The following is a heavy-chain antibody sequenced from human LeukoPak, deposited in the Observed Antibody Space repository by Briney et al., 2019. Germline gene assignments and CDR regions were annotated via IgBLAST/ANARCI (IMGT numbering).Heavy chain of an antibody. D-gene: IGHD1-26*01. Sequence: ASVKVSCKASGYPFTSSYINWVRQAPGQGLEWMGWVSAYNGKTSYVQNFQGRVTMTADSSTNTAYMDLTSLTSDDTAVYYCSRGGTYYPCIDYWGQGTLVTVSS. CDR2: VSAYNGKT. CDR1: GYPFTSSY. J-gene: IGHJ4*02. V-gene: IGHV1-18*01. CDR3: SRGGTYYPCIDY.